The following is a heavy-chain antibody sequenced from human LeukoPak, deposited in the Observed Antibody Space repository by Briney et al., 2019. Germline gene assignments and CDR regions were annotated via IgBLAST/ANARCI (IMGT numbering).Heavy chain of an antibody. D-gene: IGHD6-13*01. CDR2: IYYSGST. CDR3: ARHVVAAAGTEVWFDP. J-gene: IGHJ5*02. CDR1: GGSISSYY. Sequence: SETLSLTCTVSGGSISSYYWSWIRQPPGKGLEWIGYIYYSGSTNYNPSPKSRVTISVDTSKNQFSLKLSSVTAADTAVYYCARHVVAAAGTEVWFDPWGQGTLVTVSS. V-gene: IGHV4-59*08.